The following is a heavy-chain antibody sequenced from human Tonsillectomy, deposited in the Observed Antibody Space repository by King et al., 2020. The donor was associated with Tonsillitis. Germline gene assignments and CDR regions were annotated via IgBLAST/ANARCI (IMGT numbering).Heavy chain of an antibody. V-gene: IGHV1-18*04. Sequence: VQLVESGAEVKKPGASVKVSCKASGYTFTSYGISWVRQAPGQGLEWMGWISAYNGNTNYAQKLQGRVTMTTDTSTSTAYMDLRGLRSDDTAVYYCARGWYDFWSGYFRDYYYYGMDVWGQGTTVTVSS. J-gene: IGHJ6*02. CDR2: ISAYNGNT. CDR3: ARGWYDFWSGYFRDYYYYGMDV. D-gene: IGHD3-3*01. CDR1: GYTFTSYG.